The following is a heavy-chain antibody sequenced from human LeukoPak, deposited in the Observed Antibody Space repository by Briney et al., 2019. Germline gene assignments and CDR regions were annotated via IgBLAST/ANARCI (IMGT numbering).Heavy chain of an antibody. J-gene: IGHJ5*02. D-gene: IGHD3-10*01. CDR3: ATAPLWFGANWFDP. CDR2: VDPEDGET. CDR1: GYTFTDYY. V-gene: IGHV1-69-2*01. Sequence: GASVKVSCKASGYTFTDYYMHWVQQAPGKGLEWMGRVDPEDGETIYAEKFQGRVTITADTSTDTAYMELSSLRSEDTAVYYCATAPLWFGANWFDPWGQGTLVTVSS.